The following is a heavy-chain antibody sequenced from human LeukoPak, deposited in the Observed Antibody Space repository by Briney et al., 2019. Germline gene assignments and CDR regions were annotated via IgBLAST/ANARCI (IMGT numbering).Heavy chain of an antibody. CDR1: GFSFTNTW. V-gene: IGHV3-7*02. CDR3: ASRYSGSYPCYFDY. D-gene: IGHD1-26*01. J-gene: IGHJ4*02. Sequence: GGSLRLSCEASGFSFTNTWMSWVRQAPGKGLEWVASIKQDGSEKYYVDCVKGRFTISRDKAKNSLYLQMNSLRAEDTAVYYCASRYSGSYPCYFDYWGQGTLVTVSS. CDR2: IKQDGSEK.